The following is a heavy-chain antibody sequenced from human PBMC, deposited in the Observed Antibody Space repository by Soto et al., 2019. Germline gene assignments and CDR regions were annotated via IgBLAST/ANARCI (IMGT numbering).Heavy chain of an antibody. CDR2: ITWKGKIT. Sequence: EVHLVDSGGGLAQPGRSLRLSCAASGFTFDDFAMHWVRRVPGKGLEWVSSITWKGKITGYADSVKGGFIISRTNAKNSLYLQMNSLRREDTALYYCAKGGPDAFCGGGRCYFESWGQGTQVTVSS. CDR3: AKGGPDAFCGGGRCYFES. D-gene: IGHD2-21*01. CDR1: GFTFDDFA. V-gene: IGHV3-9*01. J-gene: IGHJ4*02.